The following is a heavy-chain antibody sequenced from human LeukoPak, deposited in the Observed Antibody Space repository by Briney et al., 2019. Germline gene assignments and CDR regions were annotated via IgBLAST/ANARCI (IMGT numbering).Heavy chain of an antibody. CDR3: AKGVMRTPQAGRYYYYYMDV. Sequence: GGSLRLSCAASGFTFSSYEMNWVRQAPGKGLEWVSAISGSGGSTYYADSVKGRFTISRDNSKNTLYLQMNSLRAEDTAVYYCAKGVMRTPQAGRYYYYYMDVWGKGTTVTISS. D-gene: IGHD2-21*01. V-gene: IGHV3-23*01. J-gene: IGHJ6*03. CDR1: GFTFSSYE. CDR2: ISGSGGST.